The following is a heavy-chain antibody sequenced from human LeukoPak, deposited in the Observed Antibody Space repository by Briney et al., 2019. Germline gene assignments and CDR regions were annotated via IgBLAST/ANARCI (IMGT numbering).Heavy chain of an antibody. D-gene: IGHD3-10*01. CDR1: GGSISSYY. J-gene: IGHJ4*02. V-gene: IGHV4-4*07. Sequence: PSETLSLTCTVSGGSISSYYWSWIRQPAGKGLEWIGRIYTSGSTNYNPSLKSRVTISVDTSKNQFFLKLSSVTAADTAVYYCASEEYYYGSGTYRFDYWGQGILVTVSS. CDR3: ASEEYYYGSGTYRFDY. CDR2: IYTSGST.